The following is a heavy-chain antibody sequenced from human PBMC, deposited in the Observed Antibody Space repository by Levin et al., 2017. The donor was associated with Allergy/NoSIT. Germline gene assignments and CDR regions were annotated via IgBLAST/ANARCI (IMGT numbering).Heavy chain of an antibody. D-gene: IGHD3-10*01. CDR2: INSDGSST. CDR1: GFTFSSYW. Sequence: GGSLRLSCAASGFTFSSYWMHWVRQAPGKGLVWVSRINSDGSSTSYADSVKGRFTISRDNAKNTLYLQMNSLRAEDTAVYYCARGHYPGDYYYGMDVWGQGTTVTVSS. CDR3: ARGHYPGDYYYGMDV. J-gene: IGHJ6*02. V-gene: IGHV3-74*01.